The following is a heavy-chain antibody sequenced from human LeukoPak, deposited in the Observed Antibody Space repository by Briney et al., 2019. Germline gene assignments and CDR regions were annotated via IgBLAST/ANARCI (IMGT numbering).Heavy chain of an antibody. V-gene: IGHV3-21*01. CDR1: GFTFSSYD. CDR2: ITGSSSNT. Sequence: GGSLRLSWAASGFTFSSYDMIWVRQAPGKGLGGVSTITGSSSNTYYGEPAKGRFTISREHANNSLYLQMNSLRAEDTAVYSCARDFNYWGQGTLVTVAS. J-gene: IGHJ4*02. CDR3: ARDFNY.